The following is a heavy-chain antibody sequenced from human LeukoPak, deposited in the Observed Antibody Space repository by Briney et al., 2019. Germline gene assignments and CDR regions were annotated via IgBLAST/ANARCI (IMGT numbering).Heavy chain of an antibody. CDR1: GDSISTSSYY. D-gene: IGHD2-15*01. Sequence: RTSETLSLTCTVSGDSISTSSYYWGWIRQPPGKGLEWIGSVFFSGNTYYEPSLKSRVTISVATSTNQFSLNVRSVSAADTAVYYCARDPSRSCAGGNCFSSWGQGTLVTVSS. J-gene: IGHJ5*02. V-gene: IGHV4-39*07. CDR2: VFFSGNT. CDR3: ARDPSRSCAGGNCFSS.